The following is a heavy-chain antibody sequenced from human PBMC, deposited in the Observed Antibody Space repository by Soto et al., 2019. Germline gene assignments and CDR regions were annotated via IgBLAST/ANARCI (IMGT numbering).Heavy chain of an antibody. CDR3: ASRFVDSATGYFDR. CDR2: IYHSGST. V-gene: IGHV4-30-2*01. D-gene: IGHD5-12*01. Sequence: QLQLQESGSGLLRPSQTLSLTCLVSGGSIINGNYSWTWIRQPPGKALEWIGYIYHSGSTYYNPSLRSRVTLSVDRSKTQVSLNMTSMTAADTAVYYCASRFVDSATGYFDRWGQGTLVTVSS. CDR1: GGSIINGNYS. J-gene: IGHJ4*02.